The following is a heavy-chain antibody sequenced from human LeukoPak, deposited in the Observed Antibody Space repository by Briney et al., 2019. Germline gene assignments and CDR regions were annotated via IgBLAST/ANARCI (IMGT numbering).Heavy chain of an antibody. V-gene: IGHV1-2*02. CDR1: GYXFTGYY. D-gene: IGHD3-10*02. Sequence: ASVKVSCKASGYXFTGYYMHWVRQAPGQGLEWMGWINPNSGGTNYAQKFQGRVTMTRDTSISTAYMELSRLRSDDTAVYYCARESPMIGLGWFDPWGQGTLVTVSS. CDR3: ARESPMIGLGWFDP. CDR2: INPNSGGT. J-gene: IGHJ5*02.